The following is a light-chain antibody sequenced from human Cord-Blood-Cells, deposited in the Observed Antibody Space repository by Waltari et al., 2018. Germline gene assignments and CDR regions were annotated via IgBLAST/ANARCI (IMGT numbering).Light chain of an antibody. V-gene: IGKV4-1*01. J-gene: IGKJ2*03. CDR1: QSVLYSSNNKNY. CDR2: WAS. CDR3: QQYYSTPYS. Sequence: DIVMTQSPESLAVSLGERATIHCQSSQSVLYSSNNKNYLAWYQQKPGQPPKLLIYWASTRESGVPDRFSGSGSGTDFTLTISSLQAEDVAVYYCQQYYSTPYSFGQGTKLEIK.